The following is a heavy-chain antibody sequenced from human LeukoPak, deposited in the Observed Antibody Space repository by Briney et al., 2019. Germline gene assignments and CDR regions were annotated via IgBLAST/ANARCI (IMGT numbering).Heavy chain of an antibody. D-gene: IGHD4-17*01. CDR1: GLTFSSYG. J-gene: IGHJ6*02. Sequence: GRSLRLSCAASGLTFSSYGMHWVRQAPGKGLEWVAVISYDGSNKYYADSVKGRFTISRDNSKNTLYLQMNSPRAEDTAVYYCAKATVTNYYYYGMDVWGQGTTVTVSS. CDR3: AKATVTNYYYYGMDV. V-gene: IGHV3-30*18. CDR2: ISYDGSNK.